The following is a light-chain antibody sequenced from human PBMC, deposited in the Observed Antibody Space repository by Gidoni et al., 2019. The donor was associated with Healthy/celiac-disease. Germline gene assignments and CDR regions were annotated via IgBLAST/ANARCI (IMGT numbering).Light chain of an antibody. CDR3: QVWDSSSDHRV. Sequence: ARITCGGNNIGSKSVHWYQQKPGQAPVLVIYYDSDRPSGIPERFSGSNSGNTATLTISRVEAGDEADYYCQVWDSSSDHRVFGGGTKLTVL. J-gene: IGLJ3*02. V-gene: IGLV3-21*04. CDR1: NIGSKS. CDR2: YDS.